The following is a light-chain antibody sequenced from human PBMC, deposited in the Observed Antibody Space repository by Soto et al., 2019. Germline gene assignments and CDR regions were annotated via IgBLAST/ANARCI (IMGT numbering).Light chain of an antibody. CDR1: QSVSSY. Sequence: EIVLTQSPATLSLSPGERATLSCRASQSVSSYLAWYQQKPGQAPRLPIYDASNRATGIPARFSGSGSGTDFTLTISSLEPEDFAVYYCQQRSNWTPTFGQGTKVEIK. CDR2: DAS. J-gene: IGKJ1*01. CDR3: QQRSNWTPT. V-gene: IGKV3-11*01.